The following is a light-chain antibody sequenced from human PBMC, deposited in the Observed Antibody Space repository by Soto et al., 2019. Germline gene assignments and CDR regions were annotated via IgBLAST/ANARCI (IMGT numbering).Light chain of an antibody. CDR2: DVS. V-gene: IGLV2-14*01. Sequence: QSALTQPASVSGSPGQSITIPCTGTSSDVGGYNYVSWYQQHPGKAPKLMIYDVSNRPSGVSNRFSGSKSGNTAYLTISGRQGEDESDYSCSSYTSSSTLYVVFGGGTKLTVL. CDR3: SSYTSSSTLYVV. J-gene: IGLJ2*01. CDR1: SSDVGGYNY.